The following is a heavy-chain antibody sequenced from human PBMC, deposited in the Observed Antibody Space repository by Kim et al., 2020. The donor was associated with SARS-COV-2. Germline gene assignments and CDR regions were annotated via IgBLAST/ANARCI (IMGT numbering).Heavy chain of an antibody. D-gene: IGHD2-15*01. CDR3: RIVGSDFDY. V-gene: IGHV4-34*01. Sequence: SETLSLTCDISGGSFSDYSWDLIRQPPGKGLEWIGTINRFGSTNYNPSLKSRSSMSVDKSKTQVSLNLNSVTAADTAVYYCRIVGSDFDYWGQGTLVTVSS. CDR1: GGSFSDYS. CDR2: INRFGST. J-gene: IGHJ4*02.